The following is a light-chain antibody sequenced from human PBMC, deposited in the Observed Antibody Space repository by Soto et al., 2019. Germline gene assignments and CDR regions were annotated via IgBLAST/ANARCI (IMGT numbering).Light chain of an antibody. CDR1: QSVLYSSNNKNY. J-gene: IGKJ5*01. V-gene: IGKV4-1*01. CDR3: QQRSNWPIT. CDR2: GAS. Sequence: DIVMTQSPDSLAVSLGERATINCKSSQSVLYSSNNKNYLAWYQQKPGQAPRLLIYGASNRATGIPARFSGSGSGTDFTLTISSLEPEDFAVYYCQQRSNWPITFGQGTRLEIK.